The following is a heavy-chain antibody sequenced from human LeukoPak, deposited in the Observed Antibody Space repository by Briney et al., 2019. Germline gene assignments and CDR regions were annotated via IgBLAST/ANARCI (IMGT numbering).Heavy chain of an antibody. D-gene: IGHD3-22*01. CDR1: GFSFSSYA. CDR3: AKDREMNYYDSSGYCDY. Sequence: RGSLRLSCAASGFSFSSYAMNWVRQAPGKGLEWVSVISGSGGSTYYADSVKGRFTISRDNSKNTLYLQMNSLRVEDTAVYYCAKDREMNYYDSSGYCDYWGQGTLVTVSS. V-gene: IGHV3-23*01. CDR2: ISGSGGST. J-gene: IGHJ4*02.